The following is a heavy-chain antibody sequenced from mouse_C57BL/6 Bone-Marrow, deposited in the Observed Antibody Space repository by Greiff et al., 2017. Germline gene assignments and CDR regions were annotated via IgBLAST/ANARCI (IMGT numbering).Heavy chain of an antibody. V-gene: IGHV1-42*01. D-gene: IGHD2-2*01. Sequence: EVKLMESGPELVKPGASVKISCKASGYSFTGYYMNWVKQSPEKSLEWIGEINPSTGGTTYNQKFKAKATLTVDKSSSTAYMQLKSLTSEDSAVYYCARDGYGGFAYWGQGTLVTVSA. J-gene: IGHJ3*01. CDR1: GYSFTGYY. CDR2: INPSTGGT. CDR3: ARDGYGGFAY.